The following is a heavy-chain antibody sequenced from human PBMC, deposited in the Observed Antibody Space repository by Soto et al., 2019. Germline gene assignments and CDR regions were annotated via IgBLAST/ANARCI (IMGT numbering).Heavy chain of an antibody. CDR1: GFTFSSYA. CDR3: AKDNGNYGSGTFSH. V-gene: IGHV3-23*01. CDR2: ISGTGDSS. D-gene: IGHD3-10*01. J-gene: IGHJ4*02. Sequence: GGSLRLSCAASGFTFSSYAISWVRQGPGKGLEWVSLISGTGDSSEYANSVKGRFTISRDDSKTTVFLQMNSLRAEDTAVYFCAKDNGNYGSGTFSHWGQGTLVTV.